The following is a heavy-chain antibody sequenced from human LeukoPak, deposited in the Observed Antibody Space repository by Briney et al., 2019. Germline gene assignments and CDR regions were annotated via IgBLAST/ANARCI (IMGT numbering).Heavy chain of an antibody. D-gene: IGHD3-22*01. CDR1: GFTFTTYA. CDR3: ARRCYDSSGFDY. V-gene: IGHV3-23*01. J-gene: IGHJ4*02. Sequence: GGSLRLSCAASGFTFTTYAMSWVRQAPGKGLEWVSAISGSGGRTYYADSVKGRFTISRDNSKNTLYLQMNSLREEDTAVYYCARRCYDSSGFDYWGQGTLVTVSS. CDR2: ISGSGGRT.